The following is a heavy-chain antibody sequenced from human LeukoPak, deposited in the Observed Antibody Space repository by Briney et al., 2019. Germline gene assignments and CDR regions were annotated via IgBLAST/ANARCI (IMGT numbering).Heavy chain of an antibody. D-gene: IGHD3-10*01. J-gene: IGHJ5*02. CDR3: ARDAAEDVLLWFGELSIENWFDP. Sequence: GASVKVSCKASGYTFTSYAMNWVRQAPGQGLEWMGWINTNTGNPTYAQGFTGRFVFSLDTSVSTAYLRISSLKAEDTAVYYCARDAAEDVLLWFGELSIENWFDPWGQGTLVTVSS. CDR1: GYTFTSYA. CDR2: INTNTGNP. V-gene: IGHV7-4-1*02.